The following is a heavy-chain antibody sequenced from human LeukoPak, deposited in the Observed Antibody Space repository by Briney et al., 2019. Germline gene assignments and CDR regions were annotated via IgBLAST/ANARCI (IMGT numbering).Heavy chain of an antibody. CDR3: ARDLGTSGWYTFDF. Sequence: SQTLSPTCAISGDSVSNNNGAWNWIRQSPSRGLEWLGRTYYRSKWYNDYAAFIQGRITINPDTSKNQFSLQLTSVTPEDTAVYYCARDLGTSGWYTFDFWGQGTLVTVSS. D-gene: IGHD6-19*01. CDR2: TYYRSKWYN. J-gene: IGHJ4*02. CDR1: GDSVSNNNGA. V-gene: IGHV6-1*01.